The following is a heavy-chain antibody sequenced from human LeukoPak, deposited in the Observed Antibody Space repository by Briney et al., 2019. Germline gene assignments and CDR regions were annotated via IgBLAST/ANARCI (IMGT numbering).Heavy chain of an antibody. J-gene: IGHJ4*02. CDR1: HFTFTTYW. Sequence: PGGSLRLSCAASHFTFTTYWMSWVRQAPGKGLEWIGDMYHSGSVNYDPSLKSRVSILKDKSERQFSLKLTSVTAADTAVYFCATGQWLAASEVWGQGTLVIVSS. D-gene: IGHD6-19*01. V-gene: IGHV4-4*01. CDR2: MYHSGSV. CDR3: ATGQWLAASEV.